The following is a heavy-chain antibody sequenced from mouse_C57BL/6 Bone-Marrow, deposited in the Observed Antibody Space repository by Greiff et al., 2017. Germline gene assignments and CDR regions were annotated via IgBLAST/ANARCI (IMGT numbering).Heavy chain of an antibody. CDR1: GYTFTSYG. CDR2: IYPRSGNT. J-gene: IGHJ3*01. Sequence: QVHVKQSGAELARPGASVKLSCKASGYTFTSYGISWVKQRTGQGLEWIGEIYPRSGNTYYNEKFKGQAKLTADKSSRTAYMELRSLTSEDSAVYFCAPFDGYYFAYWGQGTLVTVSA. CDR3: APFDGYYFAY. V-gene: IGHV1-81*01. D-gene: IGHD2-3*01.